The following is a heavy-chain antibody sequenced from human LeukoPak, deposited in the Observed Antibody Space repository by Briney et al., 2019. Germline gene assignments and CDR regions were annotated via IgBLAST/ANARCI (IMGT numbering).Heavy chain of an antibody. V-gene: IGHV4-59*08. D-gene: IGHD6-6*01. CDR1: GGSFSGYY. CDR2: IYYSGST. Sequence: SETLSLTCAVYGGSFSGYYWSWIRQPPGKGLEWIGYIYYSGSTNYNPSLKSRVTISVDTSKNQFSLKLSSVTAADTAVYYCARLESSSGLDYWGQGTLVTVSS. CDR3: ARLESSSGLDY. J-gene: IGHJ4*02.